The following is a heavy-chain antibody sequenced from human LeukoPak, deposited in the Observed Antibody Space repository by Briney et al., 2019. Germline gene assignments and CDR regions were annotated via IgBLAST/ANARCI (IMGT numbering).Heavy chain of an antibody. V-gene: IGHV3-7*01. Sequence: PGGALRLSCAASGFTFSDYWMTWVRQAPGKGLEWVANIKPDGSERYYVDSVKGRFTISRDKAKNTLYLQMNSLRVEDTAVYYCASYLYWWSALGYWGQGTLVTVSS. J-gene: IGHJ4*02. D-gene: IGHD2-8*02. CDR1: GFTFSDYW. CDR2: IKPDGSER. CDR3: ASYLYWWSALGY.